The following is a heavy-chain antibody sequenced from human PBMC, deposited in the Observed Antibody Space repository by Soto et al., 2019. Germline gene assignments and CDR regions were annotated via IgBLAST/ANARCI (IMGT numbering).Heavy chain of an antibody. CDR3: ARQGSNEYYYYGMDV. Sequence: QVQLVQSGAEVKKPGSSVKVSCKASGGTFSSYAINWVRQAPGQGLEWMGGIIRIFGTPDYAQRFQGRVTITADESTSTAYMELISLRPEDTAVYYCARQGSNEYYYYGMDVWGQGTTVTVSS. V-gene: IGHV1-69*12. CDR2: IIRIFGTP. D-gene: IGHD3-10*01. CDR1: GGTFSSYA. J-gene: IGHJ6*02.